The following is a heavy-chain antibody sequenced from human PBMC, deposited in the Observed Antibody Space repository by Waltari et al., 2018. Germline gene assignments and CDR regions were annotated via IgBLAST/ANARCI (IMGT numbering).Heavy chain of an antibody. CDR3: ARGYRYDSSKRFYLDY. CDR2: FIPLSGSQ. J-gene: IGHJ4*02. Sequence: QVQLAQSGAEVKSPGSSVTISCKASGLSIRGYTSSWVRQAPGQGLEWMGGFIPLSGSQIYTRKFQGRLTITADGSTRTTVMELTNLRYEDTAVYFCARGYRYDSSKRFYLDYWGQGTPVIVSS. D-gene: IGHD3-16*02. V-gene: IGHV1-69*12. CDR1: GLSIRGYT.